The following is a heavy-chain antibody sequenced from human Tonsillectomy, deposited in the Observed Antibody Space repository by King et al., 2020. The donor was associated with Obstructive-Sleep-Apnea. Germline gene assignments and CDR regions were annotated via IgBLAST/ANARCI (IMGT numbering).Heavy chain of an antibody. Sequence: VQLQESGPGLVKPSQTLPLTCTVSGGFISSGGYSWSWIRQHPGKGLEWIGYIYDSGSTYYNPSIESRVTISVDTSKNQFSLKLSSVTAADTAVYYCSRDRLGYCSGSSCYSGFDYWGQGTLVTVSS. V-gene: IGHV4-31*03. CDR2: IYDSGST. J-gene: IGHJ4*02. D-gene: IGHD2-15*01. CDR1: GGFISSGGYS. CDR3: SRDRLGYCSGSSCYSGFDY.